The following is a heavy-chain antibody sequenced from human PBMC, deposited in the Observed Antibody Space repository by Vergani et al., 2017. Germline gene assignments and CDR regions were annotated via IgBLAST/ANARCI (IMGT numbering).Heavy chain of an antibody. Sequence: QVQLVESGGGVVQPGRSLRLSCAASGFRFSSYGMNWVRQAPGKGLEWVAFIRYDGSNKYYADSVKGRFTISRDNSKNTLYLQMNSLRAEDTAVYYCAKDWVYGDYPDYWGQGTLVTVSS. CDR3: AKDWVYGDYPDY. D-gene: IGHD4-17*01. CDR1: GFRFSSYG. CDR2: IRYDGSNK. J-gene: IGHJ4*02. V-gene: IGHV3-30*02.